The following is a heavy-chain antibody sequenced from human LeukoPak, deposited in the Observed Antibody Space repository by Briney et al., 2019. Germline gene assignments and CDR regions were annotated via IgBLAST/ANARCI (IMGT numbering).Heavy chain of an antibody. CDR2: IWADGAP. Sequence: SETLSLTCTVSGGSISSGNYYWSWIRQPAGKGLEWIGRIWADGAPTYRPSLKSRVTISVDTSKHQFSLRLSSVTAADTAVYYCARGRDSRGYQFMGFDSWGQGTLVTVSS. CDR3: ARGRDSRGYQFMGFDS. CDR1: GGSISSGNYY. D-gene: IGHD3-22*01. V-gene: IGHV4-61*02. J-gene: IGHJ4*02.